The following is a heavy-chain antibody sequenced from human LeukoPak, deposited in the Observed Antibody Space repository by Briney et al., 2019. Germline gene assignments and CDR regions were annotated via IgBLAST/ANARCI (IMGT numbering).Heavy chain of an antibody. CDR3: ATDLLGYCSGSSCSHEY. Sequence: ASVKVCCNASGGTFSSCTNSWVRQAPGPGLEWMGRIIPICGIANYAQKMQGRVTITTDKSTSTAYMEMSSLRSEDTAVYYCATDLLGYCSGSSCSHEYWGQGPLVTASS. CDR2: IIPICGIA. D-gene: IGHD2-15*01. J-gene: IGHJ4*02. V-gene: IGHV1-69*04. CDR1: GGTFSSCT.